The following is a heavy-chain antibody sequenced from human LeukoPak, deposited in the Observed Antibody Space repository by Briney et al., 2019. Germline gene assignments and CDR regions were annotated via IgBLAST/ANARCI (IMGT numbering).Heavy chain of an antibody. V-gene: IGHV4-34*01. CDR3: ARGWYFDY. Sequence: SETLSLTCAVYGGSFSGYYWSWIRQPPGKGLEWIGEINHSGSANYNPSLKSRVTISVDTSKNQFSLKLSSVTAADTAVYYCARGWYFDYWGQGTLVTVSS. J-gene: IGHJ4*02. CDR2: INHSGSA. CDR1: GGSFSGYY.